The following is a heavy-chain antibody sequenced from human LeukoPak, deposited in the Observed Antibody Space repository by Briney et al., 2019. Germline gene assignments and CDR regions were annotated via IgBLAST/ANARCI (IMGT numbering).Heavy chain of an antibody. D-gene: IGHD6-13*01. CDR2: INPNSGGT. Sequence: ASVKVSCKASGYTFTGYYMHWVRQAPGQGLEWMGWINPNSGGTNYAQKFQGRVTMTRDTSISTAYMELSRLRSDDTAVYYCASSRGAAAGLFDYWGLGTQVTVSS. J-gene: IGHJ4*02. CDR1: GYTFTGYY. V-gene: IGHV1-2*02. CDR3: ASSRGAAAGLFDY.